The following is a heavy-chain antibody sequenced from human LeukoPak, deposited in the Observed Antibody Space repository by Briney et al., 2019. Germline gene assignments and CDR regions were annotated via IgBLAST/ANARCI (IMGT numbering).Heavy chain of an antibody. D-gene: IGHD6-19*01. Sequence: GGSLRLSCAASGFTVSSNYMSWVRQAPGKGLEWVSVIYSGGSTYYADSVKGRFTISRDNSKNTLYLQMNSLRAEDTAVYYCARVLSDSSGWGGEDYWGQGTLVTVSS. CDR1: GFTVSSNY. CDR2: IYSGGST. CDR3: ARVLSDSSGWGGEDY. V-gene: IGHV3-53*01. J-gene: IGHJ4*02.